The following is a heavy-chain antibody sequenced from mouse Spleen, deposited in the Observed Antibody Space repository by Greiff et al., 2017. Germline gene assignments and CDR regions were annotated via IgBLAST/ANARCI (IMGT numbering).Heavy chain of an antibody. CDR2: ISSGGSYT. CDR3: ARTPLTTVVGYFDY. Sequence: EVKLVESGGDLVKPGGSLKLSCAASGFTFSSYGMSWVRQTPDKRLEWVATISSGGSYTYYPDSVKGRFTISRDNAKNTLYLQMSSLKSEDTAMYYCARTPLTTVVGYFDYWGQGTTLTVSS. J-gene: IGHJ2*01. CDR1: GFTFSSYG. D-gene: IGHD1-1*01. V-gene: IGHV5-6*01.